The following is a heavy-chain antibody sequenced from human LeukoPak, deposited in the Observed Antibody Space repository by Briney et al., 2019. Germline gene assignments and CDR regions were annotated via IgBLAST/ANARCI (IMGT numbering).Heavy chain of an antibody. J-gene: IGHJ4*02. V-gene: IGHV1-2*02. CDR3: ARDLTIVATTNY. D-gene: IGHD5-12*01. Sequence: WASVKVSCKASGYTFTGYYMHWVRRAPGQGLEWMGWINPNSGGTNYAQKFQGRVTMTRDTSISTAYMELSRLRSDDTAVYYCARDLTIVATTNYWGQGTLVTVSS. CDR1: GYTFTGYY. CDR2: INPNSGGT.